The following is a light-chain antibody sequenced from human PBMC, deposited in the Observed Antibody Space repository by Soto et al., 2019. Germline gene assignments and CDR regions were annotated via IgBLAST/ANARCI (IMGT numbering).Light chain of an antibody. CDR3: QQRSNWSIT. CDR1: QTISRNY. V-gene: IGKV3-11*01. J-gene: IGKJ5*01. CDR2: DAS. Sequence: ELVLTQSPGTLSLSPGERATVSCRASQTISRNYLVWYQKKPGQAPGLLIYDASNRATGIPARFSGSGSGTDFTLTISSLEPEDFAVYYCQQRSNWSITFGQGTRLEV.